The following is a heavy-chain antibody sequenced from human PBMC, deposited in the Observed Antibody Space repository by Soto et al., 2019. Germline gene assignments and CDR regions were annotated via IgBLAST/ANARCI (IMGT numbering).Heavy chain of an antibody. CDR2: MNPNSGNT. CDR1: GYTFTSYD. V-gene: IGHV1-8*01. J-gene: IGHJ6*02. CDR3: ARIILPYYDFWSGYYASGDYYYYGMDV. Sequence: ASVKVSCKASGYTFTSYDINWVRQATGQGRAWMGWMNPNSGNTGYAQKFQGRVTMTRNTSISTAYMELSSLRSEDTAVYYCARIILPYYDFWSGYYASGDYYYYGMDVWGQGTMVTVSS. D-gene: IGHD3-3*01.